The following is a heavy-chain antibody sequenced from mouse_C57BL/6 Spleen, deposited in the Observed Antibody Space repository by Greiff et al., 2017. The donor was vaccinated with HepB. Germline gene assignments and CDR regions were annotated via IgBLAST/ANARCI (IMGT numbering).Heavy chain of an antibody. CDR1: GYTFTSYW. CDR2: IDPSDSYT. J-gene: IGHJ2*01. Sequence: QVQLQQPGAELVKPGASVKLSCKASGYTFTSYWMQWVKQRPGQGLEWIGEIDPSDSYTNYNQKFKGKATLTVDTSSSTDYMQLSSLTSEDSAVYYCARKPNWDTYWGQGTTLTVSS. V-gene: IGHV1-50*01. D-gene: IGHD4-1*01. CDR3: ARKPNWDTY.